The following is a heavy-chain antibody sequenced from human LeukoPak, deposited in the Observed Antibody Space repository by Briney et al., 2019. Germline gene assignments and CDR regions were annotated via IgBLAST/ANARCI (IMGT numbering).Heavy chain of an antibody. V-gene: IGHV3-48*04. CDR3: ARDSRRSRGSSSWSPGV. Sequence: PGGSLRLSCAASGFTFSGSAMHWVRQAPGKGLEWVSYISSSGSTIYYADSVKGRFTISRDNAKNSLYLQMNSLRAEDTAVYYCARDSRRSRGSSSWSPGVWGQGTLVTVSS. CDR2: ISSSGSTI. J-gene: IGHJ4*02. D-gene: IGHD6-13*01. CDR1: GFTFSGSA.